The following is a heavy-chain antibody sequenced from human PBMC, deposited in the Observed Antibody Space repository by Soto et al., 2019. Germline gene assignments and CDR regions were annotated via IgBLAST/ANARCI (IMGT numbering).Heavy chain of an antibody. Sequence: GGSLRLSCAASGFTFSSYAMSWVRQAPGKGLEWVSAISGSGGSTYYADSVKGRFTISRDNSKNTLYLQMNSLRAEDTAVYYCAITGYSSSWYPDYFDYWGQGTLVTVSS. J-gene: IGHJ4*02. CDR1: GFTFSSYA. CDR3: AITGYSSSWYPDYFDY. V-gene: IGHV3-23*01. CDR2: ISGSGGST. D-gene: IGHD6-13*01.